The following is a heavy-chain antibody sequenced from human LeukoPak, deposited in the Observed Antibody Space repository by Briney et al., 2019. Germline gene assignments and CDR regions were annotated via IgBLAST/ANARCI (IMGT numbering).Heavy chain of an antibody. Sequence: GGSLRLSCAASGFTFSSYAMSWVRQAPGKGLEWVSAISGSGGSTYYADSVKGRFTISRDNAKNSLYLQMNSLRAEDTAVYYCARDLNTGYSSGWYIDYWGQGTLVTVSS. CDR2: ISGSGGST. V-gene: IGHV3-23*01. CDR3: ARDLNTGYSSGWYIDY. CDR1: GFTFSSYA. J-gene: IGHJ4*02. D-gene: IGHD6-19*01.